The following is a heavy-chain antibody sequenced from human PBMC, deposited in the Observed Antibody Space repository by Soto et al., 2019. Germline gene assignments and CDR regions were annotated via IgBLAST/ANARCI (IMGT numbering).Heavy chain of an antibody. D-gene: IGHD4-17*01. CDR3: AKDKSRDYGDYNHAFDI. CDR1: RFSFEDYA. V-gene: IGHV3-9*01. CDR2: ISWNSGNT. Sequence: GGSLRLSCEGSRFSFEDYAMHWVRQALGKGLEWVSGISWNSGNTGYADSVKGRFTISRDNAKNSLYLQMHSLRVEDTALYYCAKDKSRDYGDYNHAFDIWGQGTMVTVSS. J-gene: IGHJ3*02.